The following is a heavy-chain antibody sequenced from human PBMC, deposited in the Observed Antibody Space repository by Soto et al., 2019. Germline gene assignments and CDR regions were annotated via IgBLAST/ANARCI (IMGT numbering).Heavy chain of an antibody. CDR3: ASGVLH. CDR2: ISYSGST. CDR1: GGSISSGGYY. Sequence: QVQLQESGPGLVQPSQTLSLTCTVSGGSISSGGYYWSWIRQHPGTGLEWIGHISYSGSTYYNTSLKTEVTISVDTSRTRFSLIVNPVTAANPAVFCCASGVLHGGQGTLVPVSS. J-gene: IGHJ4*01. V-gene: IGHV4-31*01. D-gene: IGHD3-10*01.